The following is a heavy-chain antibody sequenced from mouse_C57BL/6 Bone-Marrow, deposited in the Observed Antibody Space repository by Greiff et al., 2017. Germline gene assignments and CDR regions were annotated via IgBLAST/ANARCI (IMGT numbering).Heavy chain of an antibody. Sequence: EVQLQQSGAELVRPGASVKLSCTASGFNIKDDYMHWVKQRPEQGLEWIGWIDPENGDTEYASKFQGKATITADTSSNTAYLQLSSLISEDTAVYYCTTLSFFDYWGQGTTLTVSS. CDR3: TTLSFFDY. V-gene: IGHV14-4*01. CDR1: GFNIKDDY. CDR2: IDPENGDT. J-gene: IGHJ2*01.